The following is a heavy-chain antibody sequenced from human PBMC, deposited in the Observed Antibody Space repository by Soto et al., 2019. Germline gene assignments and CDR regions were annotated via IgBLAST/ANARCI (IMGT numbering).Heavy chain of an antibody. CDR1: GFTVSIYY. CDR2: IYSGGST. J-gene: IGHJ4*02. CDR3: ARDRDSSGYYSVN. D-gene: IGHD3-22*01. Sequence: GGSLRLCCAASGFTVSIYYVSWVRQAPGKGLEWVSVIYSGGSTYYADSVKGRFTISRDNSKNTLYLQMNSLRAEDTAVYYCARDRDSSGYYSVNWGQGTLGTVSS. V-gene: IGHV3-53*01.